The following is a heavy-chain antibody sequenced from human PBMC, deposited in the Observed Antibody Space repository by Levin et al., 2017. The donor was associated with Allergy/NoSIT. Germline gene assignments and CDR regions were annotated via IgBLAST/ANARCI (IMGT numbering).Heavy chain of an antibody. V-gene: IGHV3-48*03. CDR1: GFTFSSYE. CDR3: ARDPGMTTNSAFDY. D-gene: IGHD4-11*01. Sequence: GESLKISCAASGFTFSSYEMNWVRQAPGKGLEWVSYISSSGSTIYYADSVKGRFTISRDNAKNSLYLQMNSLRAEDTAVYYCARDPGMTTNSAFDYWGQGTLVTVSS. J-gene: IGHJ4*02. CDR2: ISSSGSTI.